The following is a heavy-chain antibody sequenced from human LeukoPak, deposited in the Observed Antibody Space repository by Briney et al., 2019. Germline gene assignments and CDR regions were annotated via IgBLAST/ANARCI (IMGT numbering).Heavy chain of an antibody. D-gene: IGHD3-9*01. CDR3: AMARGLRYFDWLGIDY. CDR2: IIPIFGTA. J-gene: IGHJ4*02. Sequence: SVKVSCKASGGTFSSYAISWVRQAPGQGLEWMGGIIPIFGTANYAQKFQGRVTITADESTSTAYMELSSLRSEDTAVYYCAMARGLRYFDWLGIDYWRQGTLVTVSS. V-gene: IGHV1-69*01. CDR1: GGTFSSYA.